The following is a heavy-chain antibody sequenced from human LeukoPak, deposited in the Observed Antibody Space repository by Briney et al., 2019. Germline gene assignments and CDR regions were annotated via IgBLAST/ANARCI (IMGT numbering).Heavy chain of an antibody. CDR1: GYSFTNYW. CDR3: ARGFGSPNWFDP. J-gene: IGHJ5*02. CDR2: IYPGGSDF. V-gene: IGHV5-51*01. Sequence: GESLKISCKGSGYSFTNYWIAWVRQMPGKGLEWMGIIYPGGSDFRYSPSLQGQVTISADKSISTAYLQWSSLKASDTAMYYCARGFGSPNWFDPWGQGTLVTVSS. D-gene: IGHD3-10*01.